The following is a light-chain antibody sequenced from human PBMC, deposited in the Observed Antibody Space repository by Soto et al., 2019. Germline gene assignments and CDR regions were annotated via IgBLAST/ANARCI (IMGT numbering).Light chain of an antibody. CDR3: TSWTSTSTYV. Sequence: QSALTQDASVSGSPGQSITISCTGTSSDVGGYNYVSWYQQHPGKAPKLMIYDVFTRPSGVSNRFSGSKSGNTAFLTISALQAEDEADYYCTSWTSTSTYVFGSGTKLTVL. CDR1: SSDVGGYNY. CDR2: DVF. J-gene: IGLJ1*01. V-gene: IGLV2-14*03.